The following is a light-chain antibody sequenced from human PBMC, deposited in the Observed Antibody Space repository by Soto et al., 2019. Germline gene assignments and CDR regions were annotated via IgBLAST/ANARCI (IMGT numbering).Light chain of an antibody. Sequence: QSVLTQPASVSGSPGQSITISCAGTMRDVGAYNLVSWYQQHPGRAPQLIIYEGSKRPSGVSNRFSGSKSGNTASLTISGLQVEDEADYYCCSYAGSSSFVFGTGTKVTVL. CDR1: MRDVGAYNL. CDR2: EGS. V-gene: IGLV2-23*03. J-gene: IGLJ1*01. CDR3: CSYAGSSSFV.